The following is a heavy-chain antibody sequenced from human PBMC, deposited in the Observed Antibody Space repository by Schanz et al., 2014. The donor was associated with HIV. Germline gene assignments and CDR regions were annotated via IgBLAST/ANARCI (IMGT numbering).Heavy chain of an antibody. J-gene: IGHJ4*02. D-gene: IGHD4-17*01. CDR3: ARQGLRFSSWLDY. CDR2: ISYDGRNK. CDR1: GFTFDSYG. Sequence: QVQLVESGGGVVRPGRSLRLSCAASGFTFDSYGMHWVRQAPGKGLEWVAVISYDGRNKYYADSVKGRFTISRDNSKNTLYLQMNNLRAEDTAVYGCARQGLRFSSWLDYWGQGTPVTVS. V-gene: IGHV3-33*05.